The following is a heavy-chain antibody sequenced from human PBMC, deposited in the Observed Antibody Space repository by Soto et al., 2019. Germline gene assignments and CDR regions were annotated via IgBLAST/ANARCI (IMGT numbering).Heavy chain of an antibody. D-gene: IGHD3-10*01. J-gene: IGHJ2*01. CDR1: GLTFSRFA. Sequence: EVQALQSGGGLVQPGGSLRLSCAASGLTFSRFAMSWVRQAPGKGLEWVATIHGSGAITNYADSVRGRFTISRDNSKDTMYLQLNTLRVEDTAVYYCAKDKGPGSYTNWCFDVWGRGTLVTVSS. V-gene: IGHV3-23*01. CDR2: IHGSGAIT. CDR3: AKDKGPGSYTNWCFDV.